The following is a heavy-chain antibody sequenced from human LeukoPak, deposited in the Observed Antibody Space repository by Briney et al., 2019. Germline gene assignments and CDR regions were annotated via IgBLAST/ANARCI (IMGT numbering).Heavy chain of an antibody. Sequence: GGSLRLSCAASGFTFSSYGMHWVRQSPGRGLEWVAFLSFDGSNEFYADSLKGRFTISRDNSKDTLYLQMNSLRAEDTAVYYCAKESGSYLDYWGQGTLVTVSS. D-gene: IGHD1-26*01. CDR3: AKESGSYLDY. CDR2: LSFDGSNE. V-gene: IGHV3-30*18. CDR1: GFTFSSYG. J-gene: IGHJ4*02.